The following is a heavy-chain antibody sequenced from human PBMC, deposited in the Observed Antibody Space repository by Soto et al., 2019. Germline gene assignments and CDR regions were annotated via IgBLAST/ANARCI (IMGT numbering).Heavy chain of an antibody. J-gene: IGHJ5*02. Sequence: SETLSLTCTVSGGSVNSGTYYWSWIRQHPGKGLEWIGYIYFSGSTYYNPSLKSRVTISLDTSQNQFTLDLTSMTAADTALYYCATAPYSSSWYDHWGQGTLVTVYS. V-gene: IGHV4-31*03. CDR1: GGSVNSGTYY. CDR3: ATAPYSSSWYDH. D-gene: IGHD6-13*01. CDR2: IYFSGST.